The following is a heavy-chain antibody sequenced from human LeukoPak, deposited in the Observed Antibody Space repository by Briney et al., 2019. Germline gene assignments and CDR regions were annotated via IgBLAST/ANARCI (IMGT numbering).Heavy chain of an antibody. D-gene: IGHD4-17*01. CDR3: ARGGYGDYNQFDY. CDR1: GGSISSGSYY. CDR2: IYTSGST. V-gene: IGHV4-61*02. Sequence: SETLSLTCTVSGGSISSGSYYWSWIRQPAGKGLEWIGRIYTSGSTNYNPSLKSRVTISVDTSKNQFSLKLSSVTAADTAVYYCARGGYGDYNQFDYWGQGTLVTVSS. J-gene: IGHJ4*02.